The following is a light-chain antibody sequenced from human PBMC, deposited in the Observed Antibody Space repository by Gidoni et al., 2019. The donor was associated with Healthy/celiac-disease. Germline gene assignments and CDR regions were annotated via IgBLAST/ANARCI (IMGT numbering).Light chain of an antibody. CDR1: QSVSSSY. Sequence: DIVLTQSPGTLSLSPGDRATLSCRASQSVSSSYLAWYQQNPGQAPRLLIYGASSRATGIPDRFSGSGSGTDFTLNISRLEPEDFAVYYCQQYGSSPKTFGQGTKVEIK. V-gene: IGKV3-20*01. CDR3: QQYGSSPKT. CDR2: GAS. J-gene: IGKJ1*01.